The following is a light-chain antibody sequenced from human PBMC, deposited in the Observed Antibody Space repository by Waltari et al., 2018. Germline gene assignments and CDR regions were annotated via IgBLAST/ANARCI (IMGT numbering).Light chain of an antibody. CDR3: QQRSNWPPFT. V-gene: IGKV3-11*01. CDR2: DAS. Sequence: EIVLTQSPATLSLSPGERANLSCRASQSVSSYLNWYQQKPGQAPRLLIYDASNRATGIPARFSGSGSGTDFTLTISSLEPEDFAVYYCQQRSNWPPFTFGPGTKVDIK. J-gene: IGKJ3*01. CDR1: QSVSSY.